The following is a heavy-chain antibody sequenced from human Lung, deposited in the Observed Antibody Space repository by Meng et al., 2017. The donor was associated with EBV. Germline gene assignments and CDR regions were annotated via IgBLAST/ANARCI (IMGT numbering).Heavy chain of an antibody. D-gene: IGHD4-23*01. CDR2: IYYSGIA. J-gene: IGHJ4*02. CDR3: ARGADEYGGNAFDF. V-gene: IGHV4-31*03. Sequence: QVQLQEPGPLLVGPSQTLSLICTVAGASISSAYNYWTWLRQRPGRGLEWIGYIYYSGIAYYNPSLQSRLTISADTSKNQFSLMLTSLTATDTAVYYCARGADEYGGNAFDFWGQGALVTVSS. CDR1: GASISSAYNY.